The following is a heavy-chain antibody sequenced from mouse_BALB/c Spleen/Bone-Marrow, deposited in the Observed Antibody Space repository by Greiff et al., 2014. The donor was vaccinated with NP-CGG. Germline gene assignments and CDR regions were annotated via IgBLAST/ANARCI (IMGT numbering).Heavy chain of an antibody. D-gene: IGHD2-14*01. Sequence: EVQVVESGGGLVKPGGSLKLSCAASGFTFSDYYMYWVRQTPEKRLEWVATISDGGIYNYYPDSVRGRFTISRDNAKNNLYLQMSSLKSEDTAMYYCARDRGVQGYAMDYWGQGTSVTVSS. V-gene: IGHV5-4*02. CDR3: ARDRGVQGYAMDY. CDR2: ISDGGIYN. CDR1: GFTFSDYY. J-gene: IGHJ4*01.